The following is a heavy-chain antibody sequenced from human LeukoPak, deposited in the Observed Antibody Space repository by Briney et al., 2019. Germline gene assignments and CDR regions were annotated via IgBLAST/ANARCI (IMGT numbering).Heavy chain of an antibody. CDR1: GGSISSSNYY. CDR2: IYYSGDT. J-gene: IGHJ4*02. CDR3: ARHENIIIVPTAHAFDY. Sequence: LSETLSLTCTVSGGSISSSNYYWGWIRQPPGKGLEWIGSIYYSGDTYYNPSLKSRVTISVDTSKNRFSLKLSSVTAADTAVYFCARHENIIIVPTAHAFDYWGQGTLVTVSS. D-gene: IGHD2/OR15-2a*01. V-gene: IGHV4-39*01.